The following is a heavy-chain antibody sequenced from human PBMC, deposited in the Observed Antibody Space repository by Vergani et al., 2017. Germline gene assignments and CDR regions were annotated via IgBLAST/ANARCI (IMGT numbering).Heavy chain of an antibody. D-gene: IGHD3-22*01. Sequence: QVNLQESGPGLVKPSETLSLTCAVSGDSISSGNNWGWIRQPPGKGLEWIGYIYYSGSTYYNPSLKSRVTISVDTSKNQFSLKLSSVTAADTAVYYCARDTRYYDSSGLSYYFDYWGQGTLVTVSS. CDR1: GDSISSGNN. CDR2: IYYSGST. CDR3: ARDTRYYDSSGLSYYFDY. V-gene: IGHV4-31*11. J-gene: IGHJ4*02.